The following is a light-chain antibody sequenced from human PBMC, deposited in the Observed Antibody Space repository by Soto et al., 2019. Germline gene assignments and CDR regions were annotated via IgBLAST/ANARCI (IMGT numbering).Light chain of an antibody. Sequence: DIVMTQSPDSLAVSLGERATITCKSSQTILYNSYNKNYLAWYQQKPGQPPKLLIYWASTRESGVPNRFSGSGAGTDSTLTISSLQAEDVAVYYCHQYYGNPSFGQGTKLEIK. CDR3: HQYYGNPS. CDR1: QTILYNSYNKNY. J-gene: IGKJ2*01. V-gene: IGKV4-1*01. CDR2: WAS.